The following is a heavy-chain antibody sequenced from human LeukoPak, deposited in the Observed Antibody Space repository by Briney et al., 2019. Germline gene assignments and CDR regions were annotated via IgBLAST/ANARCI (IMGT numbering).Heavy chain of an antibody. J-gene: IGHJ4*02. Sequence: ASVKVSCKASGYTFTGYYMHWVRQAPGQGLEWMGWINPNSGGTNYAQKFQGWVTMTRDTSISTAYMELSRLRSDDTAAYYCARDGSYGDYDVFDYWGQGTLVTVSS. D-gene: IGHD4-17*01. CDR2: INPNSGGT. CDR1: GYTFTGYY. CDR3: ARDGSYGDYDVFDY. V-gene: IGHV1-2*04.